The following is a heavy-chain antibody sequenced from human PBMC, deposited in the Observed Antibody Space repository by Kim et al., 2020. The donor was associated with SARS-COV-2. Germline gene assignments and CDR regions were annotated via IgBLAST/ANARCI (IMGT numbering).Heavy chain of an antibody. D-gene: IGHD3-10*01. Sequence: NSNPSLKRRVTISVDSSKNQFSLKLSSVTAADTAVYYCARGVVRGVWFDYWGQGTLVTVSS. V-gene: IGHV4-4*09. CDR3: ARGVVRGVWFDY. J-gene: IGHJ4*02.